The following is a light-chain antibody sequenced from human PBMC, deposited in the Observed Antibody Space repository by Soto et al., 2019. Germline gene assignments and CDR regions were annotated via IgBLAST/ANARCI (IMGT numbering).Light chain of an antibody. CDR3: NSYTGTSNV. Sequence: QAVLTQPPSASGSLGQSVTISCTGTSSDVGAYRYVSWYQQHPGKAPKLIVYEVHERPSGVPGRFSGSKSGNTASLTISGLQAEDEADYYCNSYTGTSNVFGTGTQLTVL. J-gene: IGLJ1*01. CDR1: SSDVGAYRY. CDR2: EVH. V-gene: IGLV2-8*01.